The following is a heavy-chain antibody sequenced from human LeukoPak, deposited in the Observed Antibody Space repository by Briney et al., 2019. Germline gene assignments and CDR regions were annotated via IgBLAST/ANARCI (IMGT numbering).Heavy chain of an antibody. CDR1: GGTFSSYA. D-gene: IGHD3-10*01. Sequence: SVKVSCKASGGTFSSYAISWVRQAPGQGLEWMGGIIPIFGTANYAQKFQGRVTITADESTSTAYMELSSLRSEDTAVYYCARVGGITMVRGVINGPFDYWGQGTLVTVSS. V-gene: IGHV1-69*13. J-gene: IGHJ4*02. CDR3: ARVGGITMVRGVINGPFDY. CDR2: IIPIFGTA.